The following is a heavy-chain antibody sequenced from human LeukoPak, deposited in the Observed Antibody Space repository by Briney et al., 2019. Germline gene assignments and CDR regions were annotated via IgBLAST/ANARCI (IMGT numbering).Heavy chain of an antibody. V-gene: IGHV1-2*04. CDR1: GYTFTSYY. D-gene: IGHD3-22*01. J-gene: IGHJ4*02. CDR2: INPNSGGT. Sequence: GASVKVSCKASGYTFTSYYMHWVRQAPGQGLEWMGWINPNSGGTNYAQKFQGWVTMTRDTSISSAYMELSRLRSDDTAVYYCARLYYYDSSGYFDYWGQGSLVTVSS. CDR3: ARLYYYDSSGYFDY.